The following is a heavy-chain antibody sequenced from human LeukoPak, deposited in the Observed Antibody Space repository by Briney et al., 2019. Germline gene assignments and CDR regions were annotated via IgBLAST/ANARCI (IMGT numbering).Heavy chain of an antibody. J-gene: IGHJ4*02. D-gene: IGHD2-2*02. CDR1: GFTFSSYW. CDR3: ASGRCSSTSCYRIFDY. CDR2: IKQDGSEK. V-gene: IGHV3-7*01. Sequence: GGSLRLSCAASGFTFSSYWMSWVRKAPGKGLEWVANIKQDGSEKYYVDSVKGRFTISRDNAKNSLYLQMNSLRAEDTAVYYCASGRCSSTSCYRIFDYWGQGTLVTVSS.